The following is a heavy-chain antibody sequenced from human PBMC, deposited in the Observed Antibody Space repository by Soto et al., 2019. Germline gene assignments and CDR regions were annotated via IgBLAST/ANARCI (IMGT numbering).Heavy chain of an antibody. CDR2: ISYDGSNK. J-gene: IGHJ6*02. CDR1: GFTFSSYA. CDR3: ARDHVVVAATFRASYYGMDV. Sequence: QVQLVESGGGVVQPGRSLRLSCAASGFTFSSYAMHWVRQAPGKGLEWVAVISYDGSNKYYADSVKGRFTISRDNSKKTRYLQMNSLQAEDTAVYYCARDHVVVAATFRASYYGMDVWGQGTTVTVSS. V-gene: IGHV3-30-3*01. D-gene: IGHD2-15*01.